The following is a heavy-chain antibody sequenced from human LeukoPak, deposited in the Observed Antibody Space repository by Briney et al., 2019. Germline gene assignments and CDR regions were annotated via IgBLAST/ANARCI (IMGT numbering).Heavy chain of an antibody. CDR3: ARVGSPIVGATRGAFDI. Sequence: SETLSLTCAVYGGSFSGYYWSWIRQPPGKELEWIGEIIHGGSTNYNPSLKSRVTISVDTSKNQFSLRLSSVTAADTAAYYCARVGSPIVGATRGAFDIWGQGTMVTVSS. V-gene: IGHV4-34*12. D-gene: IGHD1-26*01. CDR2: IIHGGST. CDR1: GGSFSGYY. J-gene: IGHJ3*02.